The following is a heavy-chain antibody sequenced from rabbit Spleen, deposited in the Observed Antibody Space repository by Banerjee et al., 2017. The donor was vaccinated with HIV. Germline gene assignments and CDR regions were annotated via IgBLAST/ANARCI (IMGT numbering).Heavy chain of an antibody. V-gene: IGHV1S45*01. J-gene: IGHJ4*01. Sequence: QEQLVESGGGLFQPGGSLALTCKASGFSSSSNYYICWVRQAPGKGLEWIACIYAGVSGSTYYASWAKGRFTISKTSSTTVTLQMTSLTAADTATYFCARDLVAIIGWNFNLWGPGTLVTVS. CDR3: ARDLVAIIGWNFNL. D-gene: IGHD1-1*01. CDR1: GFSSSSNYY. CDR2: IYAGVSGST.